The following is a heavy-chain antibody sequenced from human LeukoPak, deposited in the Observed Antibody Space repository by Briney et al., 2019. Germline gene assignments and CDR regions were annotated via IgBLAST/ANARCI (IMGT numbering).Heavy chain of an antibody. Sequence: PGGSLRLSCAASGFTFDDYAMHWVRQAPGKGLEWVSGISWNSGSIGYADSVKGRFTNSRDNAKNSLYLQMNSLRAEDTALYYCAKGVGATVGRGSFDYWGQGTLVTVSS. D-gene: IGHD1-26*01. CDR3: AKGVGATVGRGSFDY. V-gene: IGHV3-9*01. CDR1: GFTFDDYA. CDR2: ISWNSGSI. J-gene: IGHJ4*02.